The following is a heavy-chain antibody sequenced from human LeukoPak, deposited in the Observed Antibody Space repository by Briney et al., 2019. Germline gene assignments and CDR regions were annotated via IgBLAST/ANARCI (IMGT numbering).Heavy chain of an antibody. CDR2: IYSGGST. D-gene: IGHD1-26*01. CDR3: VKGGGSYSLDYFDY. Sequence: PGGSLRLSCAASGFTVSSNYMSWVRQAPGKGLEWVSVIYSGGSTYYADSVKGRFTISRDNSKNTLYLQMNSLRAEDTAVYYCVKGGGSYSLDYFDYWGQGTLVTVSS. J-gene: IGHJ4*02. CDR1: GFTVSSNY. V-gene: IGHV3-66*01.